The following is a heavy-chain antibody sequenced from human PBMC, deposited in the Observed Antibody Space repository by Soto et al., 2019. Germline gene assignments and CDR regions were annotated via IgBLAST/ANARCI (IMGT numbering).Heavy chain of an antibody. D-gene: IGHD6-13*01. CDR3: AKRQQLVRYYYGLDV. Sequence: PGGSLRLSCAASGLTVSSNYMNWVRQAPGKGLEWVSALYGGDKPEYADSVKGRFTISRDNSRNTLYLQMNSLSADDTAVYYCAKRQQLVRYYYGLDVWGQGT. V-gene: IGHV3-53*01. J-gene: IGHJ6*02. CDR2: LYGGDKP. CDR1: GLTVSSNY.